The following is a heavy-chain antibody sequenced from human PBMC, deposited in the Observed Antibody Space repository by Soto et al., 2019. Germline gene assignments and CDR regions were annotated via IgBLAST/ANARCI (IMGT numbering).Heavy chain of an antibody. CDR1: GGSISSNIYY. V-gene: IGHV4-30-2*01. D-gene: IGHD2-2*01. J-gene: IGHJ4*02. CDR3: ARVPDY. CDR2: MYHSGST. Sequence: SETLSLTCTVSGGSISSNIYYWTWIRQPPGKGLEWIGYMYHSGSTYYNPSLKSRVTISIDRSKNQFSLKLSSVTAADTAVYYCARVPDYWGQAILVTVSS.